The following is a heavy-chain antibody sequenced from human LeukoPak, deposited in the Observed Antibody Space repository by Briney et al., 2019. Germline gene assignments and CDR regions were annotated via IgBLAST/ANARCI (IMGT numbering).Heavy chain of an antibody. CDR3: ARGGRVLRFLEWFRTGTEFDY. CDR2: INTNTGNP. Sequence: ASVKVSCKASGYTFTSYAMNWVRQAPGQGLEWMGWINTNTGNPTYAQGFTGRFVFSLDTSVNTAYLQISSLKAEDTAVYYCARGGRVLRFLEWFRTGTEFDYWGQGTLVTVSS. J-gene: IGHJ4*02. D-gene: IGHD3-3*01. V-gene: IGHV7-4-1*02. CDR1: GYTFTSYA.